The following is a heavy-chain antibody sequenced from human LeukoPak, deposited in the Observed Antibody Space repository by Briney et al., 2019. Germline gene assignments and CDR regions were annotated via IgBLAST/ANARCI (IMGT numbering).Heavy chain of an antibody. CDR3: ARGGADAYDVYYLDV. CDR1: VGSMNTYY. D-gene: IGHD5-12*01. J-gene: IGHJ6*03. CDR2: IYSSGGT. V-gene: IGHV4-4*07. Sequence: PSETLSLTCSVSVGSMNTYYWSWIRQPAGAGLEWIGRIYSSGGTYYNPSLKSRVTVSIDTSRNQFSLNLSSVTAADTAVYYCARGGADAYDVYYLDVWGTGTTVTVSS.